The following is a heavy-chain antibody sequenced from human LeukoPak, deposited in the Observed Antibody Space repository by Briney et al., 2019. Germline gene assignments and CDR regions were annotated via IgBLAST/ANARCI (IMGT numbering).Heavy chain of an antibody. CDR2: IYYSGST. Sequence: SETLSLTCTVSGGSISSGGYYWRWIRQHPGKGLEWIGYIYYSGSTYYNPSLKSRVTISVDTSKNQFSLKLSSVTAADTAVYYCAREGEQQWLIRRGYYGMDVWGQGTTVTVSS. CDR1: GGSISSGGYY. V-gene: IGHV4-31*03. J-gene: IGHJ6*02. CDR3: AREGEQQWLIRRGYYGMDV. D-gene: IGHD6-19*01.